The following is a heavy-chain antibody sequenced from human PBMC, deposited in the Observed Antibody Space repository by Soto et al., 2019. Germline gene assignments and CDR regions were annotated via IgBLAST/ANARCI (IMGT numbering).Heavy chain of an antibody. CDR2: IIPIPGTA. V-gene: IGHV1-69*01. Sequence: QVQLVQSGAEVKKPGSSVKVSCKASGGTLGSYAISWVRQAPGQGLEWMGGIIPIPGTANYAQKFQGRVPIAAAESTSQAYMGLSSLRSEDTAAYYCARSQGSSTSLEIYYYYYYGMDVWGQGTTVTVSS. CDR3: ARSQGSSTSLEIYYYYYYGMDV. J-gene: IGHJ6*02. CDR1: GGTLGSYA. D-gene: IGHD2-2*01.